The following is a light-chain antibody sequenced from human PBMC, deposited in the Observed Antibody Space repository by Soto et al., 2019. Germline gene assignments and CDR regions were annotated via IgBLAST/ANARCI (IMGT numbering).Light chain of an antibody. J-gene: IGLJ2*01. Sequence: QPVLTQPPSVSGAPGQSVTISCTGSSSNIGAGYDVHWYQQLPGTAPKLLIYGNSNRPSGVPDRFSGSKSGTSASLAITGLHAEDEADYYCQSYDSSLSVVFGGRTKLTVL. CDR3: QSYDSSLSVV. CDR2: GNS. V-gene: IGLV1-40*01. CDR1: SSNIGAGYD.